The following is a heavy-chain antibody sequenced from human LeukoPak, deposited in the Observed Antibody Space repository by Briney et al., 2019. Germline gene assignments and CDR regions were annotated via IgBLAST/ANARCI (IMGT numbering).Heavy chain of an antibody. D-gene: IGHD3-22*01. CDR2: IYHSGST. J-gene: IGHJ4*02. Sequence: KPSETLSLTCAVSGGSISSGGYSWSWIRQPPGKGLEWIGYIYHSGSTYYNPSLKSRVTISVDRSKNQFSLKLSSVTAADTAVYYCARILYYDSSGPPDYWGQGTLVTVSS. CDR1: GGSISSGGYS. CDR3: ARILYYDSSGPPDY. V-gene: IGHV4-30-2*01.